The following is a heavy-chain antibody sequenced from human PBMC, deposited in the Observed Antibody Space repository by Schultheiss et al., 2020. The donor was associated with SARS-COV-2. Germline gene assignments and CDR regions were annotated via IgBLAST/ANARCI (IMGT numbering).Heavy chain of an antibody. CDR3: ARSGRYFQH. V-gene: IGHV4-34*01. CDR1: GGSFSGYY. CDR2: IYYSGSA. J-gene: IGHJ1*01. D-gene: IGHD1-1*01. Sequence: SETLSLTCAVYGGSFSGYYWSWIRQPPGKGLEWIGYIYYSGSANHNPSLKSRVTISVDTSRNQFSLKVNSATAADTAVYYCARSGRYFQHWAQGTLVTVSS.